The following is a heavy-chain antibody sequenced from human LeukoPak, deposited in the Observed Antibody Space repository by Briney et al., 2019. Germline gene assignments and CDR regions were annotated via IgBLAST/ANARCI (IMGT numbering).Heavy chain of an antibody. CDR3: ARRGESASYGDYRFDY. CDR2: ISGSSGLT. CDR1: GFTFSNNA. V-gene: IGHV3-23*01. Sequence: GGSLRLSCAASGFTFSNNAMSWVRQAPGRELEWVSAISGSSGLTYYTDSVKGRFTISRDNSKNTLFLQMNSLRTEDTAVYYCARRGESASYGDYRFDYWGQGTLVTVSS. J-gene: IGHJ4*02. D-gene: IGHD4-17*01.